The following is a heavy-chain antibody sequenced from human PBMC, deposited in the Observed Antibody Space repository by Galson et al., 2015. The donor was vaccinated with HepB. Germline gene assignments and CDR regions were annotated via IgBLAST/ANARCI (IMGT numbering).Heavy chain of an antibody. CDR3: ARGDSEMATIYSY. CDR1: GYTFTSYA. D-gene: IGHD5-24*01. Sequence: SVKVSCKASGYTFTSYAMNWVRQAPGQGLEWMGWINTNTGNPTYAQGFTGRFVFPLDTSVSTAYLQISSLKAEDTAVYYCARGDSEMATIYSYWGQGTLVTVSS. CDR2: INTNTGNP. V-gene: IGHV7-4-1*02. J-gene: IGHJ4*02.